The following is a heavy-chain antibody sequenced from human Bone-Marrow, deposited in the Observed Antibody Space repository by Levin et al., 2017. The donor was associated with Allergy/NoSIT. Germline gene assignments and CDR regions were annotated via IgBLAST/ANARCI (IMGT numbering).Heavy chain of an antibody. J-gene: IGHJ5*01. Sequence: GGSLKISCAASGFTFSNFAMHWVRQAPGKGLEWVAAIPHDGANTYYTDSVRGRFTISRDNSKNTLFVEMNSLRVEDTAVYYCARGPGLAVGKGYFDSWGQGTLVTVSS. D-gene: IGHD6-19*01. CDR2: IPHDGANT. CDR1: GFTFSNFA. V-gene: IGHV3-30-3*01. CDR3: ARGPGLAVGKGYFDS.